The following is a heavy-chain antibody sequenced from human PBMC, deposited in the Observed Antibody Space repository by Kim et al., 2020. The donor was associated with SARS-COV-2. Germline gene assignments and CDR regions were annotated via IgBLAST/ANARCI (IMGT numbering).Heavy chain of an antibody. Sequence: QGRVTITRDTSASTAYMELSSLRSEDTAVYYCARDPQYSSSWYSYYGMDVWGQGTTVTVSS. V-gene: IGHV1-3*01. J-gene: IGHJ6*02. CDR3: ARDPQYSSSWYSYYGMDV. D-gene: IGHD6-13*01.